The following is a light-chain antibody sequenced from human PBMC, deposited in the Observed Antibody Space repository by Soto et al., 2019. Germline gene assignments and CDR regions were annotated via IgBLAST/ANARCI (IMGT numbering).Light chain of an antibody. CDR2: EVS. CDR1: SSDVGGYNY. Sequence: QSALTQPASVSGSPGQSITISCTGTSSDVGGYNYVSWYQQHPGKAPKLTIYEVSYRPSGVSNRFSGSKSGNTASLTISGLGPEDEADYYCSSFTISSTLVFGGGTKLTVL. V-gene: IGLV2-14*01. J-gene: IGLJ2*01. CDR3: SSFTISSTLV.